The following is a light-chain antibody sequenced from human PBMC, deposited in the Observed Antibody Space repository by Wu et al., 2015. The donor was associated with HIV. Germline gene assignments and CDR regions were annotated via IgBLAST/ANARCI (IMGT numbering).Light chain of an antibody. CDR3: QQYGISPPWT. CDR2: GAS. J-gene: IGKJ1*01. Sequence: ESVLTQSPDTLPLSPGERVTLSCRASQSVPGNYLAWYQQKPGQTPRLLIYGASSRATDVPDRFSGSGSGTDSTLTISRLEPEDFAVYYCQQYGISPPWTFGQGTKVEMK. V-gene: IGKV3-20*01. CDR1: QSVPGNY.